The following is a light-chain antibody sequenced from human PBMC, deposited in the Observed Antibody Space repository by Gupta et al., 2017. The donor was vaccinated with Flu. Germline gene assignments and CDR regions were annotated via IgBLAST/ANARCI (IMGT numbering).Light chain of an antibody. J-gene: IGKJ2*01. CDR2: GVS. CDR3: QQYGSSPPYT. CDR1: QSVSSSY. V-gene: IGKV3-20*01. Sequence: EIVLTQSPGTLPLSPGERATLSCRASQSVSSSYLAWYQQKPGQAPRLLIYGVSSRATGIPDRFSGSGSGTDFTLTISRLEPEDFAVYYCQQYGSSPPYTFGQGTKLEIK.